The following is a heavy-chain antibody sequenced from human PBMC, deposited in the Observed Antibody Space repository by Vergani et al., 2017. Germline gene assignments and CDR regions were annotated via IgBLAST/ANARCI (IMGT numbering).Heavy chain of an antibody. D-gene: IGHD6-13*01. CDR3: TRGWSGYSTSWFFDN. CDR2: INPNSGGT. V-gene: IGHV1-2*02. CDR1: GYTFAGYN. Sequence: QVQLVQSGAEVKKPGASVKVSCKASGYTFAGYNIHWVRQAPGQGLEMMGWINPNSGGTNYAQKFQGRVTMTRYTSINTAYMELSSLRSDDTAVYYCTRGWSGYSTSWFFDNWGQGTLVTVSS. J-gene: IGHJ4*02.